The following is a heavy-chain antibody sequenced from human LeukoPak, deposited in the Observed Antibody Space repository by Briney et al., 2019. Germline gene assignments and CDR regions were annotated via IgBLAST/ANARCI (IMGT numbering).Heavy chain of an antibody. CDR2: IYYSGST. V-gene: IGHV4-31*03. D-gene: IGHD2-2*02. J-gene: IGHJ6*02. Sequence: MTSETLSLTCTVSGGSISSGGYYWSWIRQHPGKGLEWIGYIYYSGSTYYNPSLKSRVTISVDTSKNQFSLKLSSVTAADTAVYYCARSCSSSTSCYTGGMDVWGQGTTVTVSS. CDR3: ARSCSSSTSCYTGGMDV. CDR1: GGSISSGGYY.